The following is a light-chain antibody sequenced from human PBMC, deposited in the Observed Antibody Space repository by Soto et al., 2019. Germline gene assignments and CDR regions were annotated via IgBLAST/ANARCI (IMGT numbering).Light chain of an antibody. Sequence: SLLAQPPPMSGAPGQSVTLSFPGNSSDVGGYNYVSWYQQHPGKAPKLMIYDVSKRPSGVPDRFSGSKSGNTASLTISGLQAEDEADYYCCSYAGSYVFGTGTRSPS. CDR3: CSYAGSYV. J-gene: IGLJ1*01. V-gene: IGLV2-11*01. CDR2: DVS. CDR1: SSDVGGYNY.